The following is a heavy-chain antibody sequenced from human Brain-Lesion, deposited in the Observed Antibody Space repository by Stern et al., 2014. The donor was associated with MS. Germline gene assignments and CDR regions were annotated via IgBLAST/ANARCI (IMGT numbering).Heavy chain of an antibody. J-gene: IGHJ4*02. CDR1: GFTFSSYV. Sequence: QVQLVQSGGGVVQPGGSLRLSCAASGFTFSSYVMHWVRQAPGKGLEWAALIWNDGTNKFYADSVKGRFTISRGNSQNTLHLQMNSLRVEDTAVYYCARDVGYGDYGTLVLGYWGQGTLVTVSS. V-gene: IGHV3-33*01. CDR2: IWNDGTNK. D-gene: IGHD4-17*01. CDR3: ARDVGYGDYGTLVLGY.